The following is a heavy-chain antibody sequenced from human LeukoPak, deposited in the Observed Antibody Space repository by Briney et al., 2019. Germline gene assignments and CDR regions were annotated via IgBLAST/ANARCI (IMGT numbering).Heavy chain of an antibody. J-gene: IGHJ6*03. V-gene: IGHV1-18*01. D-gene: IGHD3-22*01. CDR3: ARVLNYYDSSGSNSYYMDV. Sequence: ASVKVSCKASGYTFNSYGISWVRQAPGQGREWIGWISGYNGNTNYAQKLQGRVTMTTDTSTSTAYMELRSLRSDDSAVYYCARVLNYYDSSGSNSYYMDVWGKGTTVTVSS. CDR2: ISGYNGNT. CDR1: GYTFNSYG.